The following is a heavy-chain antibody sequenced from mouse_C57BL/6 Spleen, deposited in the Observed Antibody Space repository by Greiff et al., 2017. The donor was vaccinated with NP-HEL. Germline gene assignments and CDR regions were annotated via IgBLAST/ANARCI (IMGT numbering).Heavy chain of an antibody. Sequence: QVQLQQPGAELVKPGASVKMSCKASGYTFTSYWIPWVKQRPGQGLEWIGDIYPGSGSTNYNEKFKSKATLTVDTSSSTAYMQLSSLTSEDSAVYYCASCYYSSRYAYFDVWGTGTTVTVSS. CDR2: IYPGSGST. CDR1: GYTFTSYW. V-gene: IGHV1-55*01. J-gene: IGHJ1*03. CDR3: ASCYYSSRYAYFDV. D-gene: IGHD1-1*01.